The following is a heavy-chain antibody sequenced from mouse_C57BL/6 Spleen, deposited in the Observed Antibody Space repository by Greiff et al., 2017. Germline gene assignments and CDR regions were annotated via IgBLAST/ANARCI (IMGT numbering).Heavy chain of an antibody. Sequence: EVQLQQSGPELVKPGASVKISCKASGYTFTDYYMNWVKQSHGKSLEWIGDINPNNGGTSYTQTFKGKATLTVDKSSSTAYMELGSLTSEDSAVYYCARDTREVAGDDWGKGTTLTVSS. V-gene: IGHV1-26*01. CDR2: INPNNGGT. CDR3: ARDTREVAGDD. J-gene: IGHJ2*01. CDR1: GYTFTDYY. D-gene: IGHD1-1*01.